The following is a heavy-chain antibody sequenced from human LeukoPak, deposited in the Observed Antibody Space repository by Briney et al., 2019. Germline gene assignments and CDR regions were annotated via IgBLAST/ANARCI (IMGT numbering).Heavy chain of an antibody. CDR1: GFTFSSYS. CDR3: ARDRTTVTTDAFDI. V-gene: IGHV3-48*02. CDR2: ISSSSSTI. J-gene: IGHJ3*02. D-gene: IGHD4-17*01. Sequence: ESGGSLRLSCAASGFTFSSYSMNWVRQAPGKGLEWLSYISSSSSTIYYADSVKGRFTISRDNAKNSLYLQMNSLRDEDTAVYYCARDRTTVTTDAFDIWGQGTMVTVSS.